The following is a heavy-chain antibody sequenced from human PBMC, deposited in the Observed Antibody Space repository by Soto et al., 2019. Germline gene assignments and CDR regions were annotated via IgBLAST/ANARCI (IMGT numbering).Heavy chain of an antibody. J-gene: IGHJ4*02. V-gene: IGHV3-23*01. D-gene: IGHD6-13*01. CDR1: EFTFSNYA. CDR2: ISDNGGTT. CDR3: AKDQRQLIVYFDY. Sequence: GGSLRLSCAASEFTFSNYAMSWVRQAPGKGLEWVSSISDNGGTTYYADSVKGRFTISRDNSKNTLYLQMNSLRAEDTAVYYCAKDQRQLIVYFDYWDQGNQVTVS.